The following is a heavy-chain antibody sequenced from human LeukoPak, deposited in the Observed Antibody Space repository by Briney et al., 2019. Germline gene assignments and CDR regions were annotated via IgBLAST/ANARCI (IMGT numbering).Heavy chain of an antibody. CDR1: GFTFSSYS. CDR3: ASGYYDFWSGYYGY. D-gene: IGHD3-3*01. Sequence: GGSLRLSCAASGFTFSSYSMNWLRQAPGKGLEGFSSISSSSSYIYYTDSVKGRFTISRDNAKNSLYLQMNSLRAEDTAVYYCASGYYDFWSGYYGYWGQGTLVTVSS. CDR2: ISSSSSYI. J-gene: IGHJ4*02. V-gene: IGHV3-21*01.